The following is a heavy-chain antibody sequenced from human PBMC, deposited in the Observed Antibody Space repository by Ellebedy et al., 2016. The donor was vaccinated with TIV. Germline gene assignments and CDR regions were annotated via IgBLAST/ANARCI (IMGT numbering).Heavy chain of an antibody. D-gene: IGHD1-26*01. CDR2: INHSGST. Sequence: SETLSLXXAVYGGSFSGYYWSWIRQPPGKGLEWIGEINHSGSTNYNPSLKSRVTISVDTSKNQFSLKLSSVTAADTAVYYCARGRGATYFDYWGQGTLVTVSS. J-gene: IGHJ4*02. CDR1: GGSFSGYY. V-gene: IGHV4-34*01. CDR3: ARGRGATYFDY.